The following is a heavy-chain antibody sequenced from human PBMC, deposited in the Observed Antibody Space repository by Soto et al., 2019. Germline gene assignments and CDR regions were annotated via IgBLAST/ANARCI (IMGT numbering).Heavy chain of an antibody. J-gene: IGHJ4*02. V-gene: IGHV1-18*01. D-gene: IGHD3-3*01. CDR1: GYTFTSYG. Sequence: ASVKVSCKASGYTFTSYGISWVRQAPGQGLEWMGWISAYNGNTNYAQKLQGRVTMTTDTSTSTAYMELRSLRSDDTAVYYCARDITIFGAYFSFDYWGQGTLVTVSS. CDR2: ISAYNGNT. CDR3: ARDITIFGAYFSFDY.